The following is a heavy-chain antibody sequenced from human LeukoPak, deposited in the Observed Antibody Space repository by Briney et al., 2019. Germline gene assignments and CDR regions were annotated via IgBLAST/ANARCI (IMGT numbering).Heavy chain of an antibody. Sequence: GGSLRLSCAASGFTFNNYVMSWVRQAPGKGLEWVSVIYSGGSTYYADSVKGRFTISRDNSKNTLYLQMNSLRVEDTAVYYCARGRPHGNDYWGQGTLVTVSS. J-gene: IGHJ4*02. V-gene: IGHV3-66*01. D-gene: IGHD4-23*01. CDR3: ARGRPHGNDY. CDR2: IYSGGST. CDR1: GFTFNNYV.